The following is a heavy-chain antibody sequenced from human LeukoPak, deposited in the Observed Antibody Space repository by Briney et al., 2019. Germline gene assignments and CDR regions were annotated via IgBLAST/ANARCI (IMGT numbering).Heavy chain of an antibody. J-gene: IGHJ6*03. V-gene: IGHV1-2*02. Sequence: ASVKVSCKASGYTFTGYYMHWVRQAPGQGLEWMGWINPNSGGTNYAQKFQGRGTMTRDTSISTAYMELSRLRSDDSAVYYCAAPYCSSTSCDAYYYYYMDVWGKGTTVTVSS. CDR2: INPNSGGT. CDR3: AAPYCSSTSCDAYYYYYMDV. CDR1: GYTFTGYY. D-gene: IGHD2-2*01.